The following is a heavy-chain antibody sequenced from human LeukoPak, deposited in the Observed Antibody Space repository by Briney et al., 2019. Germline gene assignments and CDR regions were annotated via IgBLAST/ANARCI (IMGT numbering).Heavy chain of an antibody. D-gene: IGHD6-19*01. V-gene: IGHV3-66*01. Sequence: PGGSLRLSCAASGFIVSGNYMSWVRQAPGKGLEWVSVIYSGGRAYYADSVKGRFTISRDSSKSTLFLQMDSLRAEDTAVYYCARAPFRGYSTGWYRYFDYWGQGTLVSVSS. CDR2: IYSGGRA. CDR3: ARAPFRGYSTGWYRYFDY. CDR1: GFIVSGNY. J-gene: IGHJ4*02.